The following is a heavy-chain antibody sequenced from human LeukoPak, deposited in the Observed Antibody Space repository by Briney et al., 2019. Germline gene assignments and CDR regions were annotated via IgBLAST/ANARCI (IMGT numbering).Heavy chain of an antibody. D-gene: IGHD3-3*01. Sequence: GGSLRLSCAASGFTFSNAWMSWVRQAPGKGLEWVGRIKSKTDGGTTDYAAPVKGRFTISRDNSKNTLYLQMNSLRAEDTAVYYCAREQFWSGYDFDYWGQGTLVTVSS. J-gene: IGHJ4*02. CDR1: GFTFSNAW. CDR2: IKSKTDGGTT. CDR3: AREQFWSGYDFDY. V-gene: IGHV3-15*01.